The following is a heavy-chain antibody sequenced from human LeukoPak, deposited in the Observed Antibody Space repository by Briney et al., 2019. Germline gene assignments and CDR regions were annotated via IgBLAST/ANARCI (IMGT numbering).Heavy chain of an antibody. J-gene: IGHJ4*02. Sequence: GGSLRLSCVASEFXFSSHWMYWVRRAPGEGLVWVSRTSGDGSSTNYADSVKGRFAISRDNAKNTLYLQMNSLRAEDTSVYYCARGSNGWSGIDYWGQGTLVTVSS. V-gene: IGHV3-74*01. D-gene: IGHD6-19*01. CDR3: ARGSNGWSGIDY. CDR2: TSGDGSST. CDR1: EFXFSSHW.